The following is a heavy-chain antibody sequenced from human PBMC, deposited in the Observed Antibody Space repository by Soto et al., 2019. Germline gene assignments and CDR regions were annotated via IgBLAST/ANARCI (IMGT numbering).Heavy chain of an antibody. CDR1: GFTFSSYD. V-gene: IGHV3-13*01. CDR2: IGTAGDT. Sequence: EVQLVESGGGLVQPGGSLRLSCAASGFTFSSYDMQWVRQATGKGLEWVSAIGTAGDTYYPGSVKGRFTISRENAKNSLYPQMNSLRAGDTAVYYCARVGYGSGSYLGMDVWGQGTTVTVSS. J-gene: IGHJ6*02. D-gene: IGHD3-10*01. CDR3: ARVGYGSGSYLGMDV.